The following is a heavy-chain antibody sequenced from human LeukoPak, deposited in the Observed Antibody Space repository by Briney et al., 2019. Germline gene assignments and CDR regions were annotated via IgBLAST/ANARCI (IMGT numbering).Heavy chain of an antibody. J-gene: IGHJ2*01. Sequence: PSETLSLTCAVSGGSISSGGYSWSWIWHPPGKGLEWIGYIYHSGSTYYNPSLKSRVTISVDRSKNQFSLKLSSVTAADTAVYYCAREAQQYYDSSGYLWGRGTLVTVSS. CDR3: AREAQQYYDSSGYL. CDR2: IYHSGST. CDR1: GGSISSGGYS. V-gene: IGHV4-30-2*01. D-gene: IGHD3-22*01.